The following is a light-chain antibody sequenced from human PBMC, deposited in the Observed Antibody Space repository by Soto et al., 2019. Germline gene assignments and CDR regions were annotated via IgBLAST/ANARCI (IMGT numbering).Light chain of an antibody. CDR3: QHYSTWLWT. V-gene: IGKV3-15*01. CDR1: QSVSSK. CDR2: GAS. J-gene: IGKJ1*01. Sequence: EIVMTQSPATLSVSPGERATLSCRASQSVSSKLAWYQQKPGQGPRLLIYGASNRATGIPARFSGSGSGKEFTLTISSLQSEDFAVYYCQHYSTWLWTFGQGTKVEIK.